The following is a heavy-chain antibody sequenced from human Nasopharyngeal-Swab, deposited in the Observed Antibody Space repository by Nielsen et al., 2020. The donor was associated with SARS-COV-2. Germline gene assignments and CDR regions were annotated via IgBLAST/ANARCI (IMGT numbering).Heavy chain of an antibody. CDR3: ARDEQLAYGMDV. CDR2: ISSSSSYI. J-gene: IGHJ6*02. Sequence: GGSLRPSCAASGFTFSSCSMNWVRQAPGKGLEWVSSISSSSSYIYYADSVKGRFTISRDNAKNSLYLQMNSLRAEDTAVYYCARDEQLAYGMDVWGQGTTVTVSS. D-gene: IGHD6-6*01. V-gene: IGHV3-21*01. CDR1: GFTFSSCS.